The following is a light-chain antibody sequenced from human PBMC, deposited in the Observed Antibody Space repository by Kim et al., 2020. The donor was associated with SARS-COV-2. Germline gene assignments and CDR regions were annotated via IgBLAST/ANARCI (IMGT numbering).Light chain of an antibody. CDR1: SNY. CDR2: AAS. J-gene: IGKJ5*01. Sequence: SNYLNWYQQKPGEAPNRLIFAASSLRTGVPSRFSGSGSGTGCTLTISNLQLEDFATECCQQRYSTPPVAFGQGTRREIK. CDR3: QQRYSTPPVA. V-gene: IGKV1-39*01.